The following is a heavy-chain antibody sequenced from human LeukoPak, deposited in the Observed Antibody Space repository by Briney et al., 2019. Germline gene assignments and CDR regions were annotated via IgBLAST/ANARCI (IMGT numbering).Heavy chain of an antibody. V-gene: IGHV3-30*02. J-gene: IGHJ6*02. D-gene: IGHD3-22*01. Sequence: GGSLRLSCAASGFTFSSYGMHWVRQAPGKGLEWVAFIRYDGSNKYYADSVKGRFTISRDNSKNTLYLQMNSLRAEDTAVYYCAKGLYYYDSSGYYDDYYYYYGMDVWGQGTTVTVSS. CDR3: AKGLYYYDSSGYYDDYYYYYGMDV. CDR1: GFTFSSYG. CDR2: IRYDGSNK.